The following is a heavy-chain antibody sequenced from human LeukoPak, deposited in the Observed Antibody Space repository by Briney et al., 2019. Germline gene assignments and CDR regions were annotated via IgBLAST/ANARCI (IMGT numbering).Heavy chain of an antibody. Sequence: SETLSLTCTVSGGSISSYYWSWIRQPPGKGLEWIGYIYYSGSTNYNPSLKSRVTISADTSKNQFSLKLSSVTAADTAVYYCVRLAPYYYYYMDVWGKGTTVTVSS. J-gene: IGHJ6*03. D-gene: IGHD5-12*01. CDR1: GGSISSYY. CDR2: IYYSGST. V-gene: IGHV4-59*01. CDR3: VRLAPYYYYYMDV.